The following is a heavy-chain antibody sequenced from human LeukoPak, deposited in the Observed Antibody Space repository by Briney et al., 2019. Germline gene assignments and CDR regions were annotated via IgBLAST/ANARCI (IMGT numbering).Heavy chain of an antibody. D-gene: IGHD1-26*01. CDR1: GYTFTGYY. CDR2: INPNSGGT. J-gene: IGHJ6*03. Sequence: GASVKVSCKASGYTFTGYYMHWVRQAPGQGLEWMGWINPNSGGTNYAQKFQGRVTMTRDTSISTAYMELSRLRSDDTAVYYCARDGELDPDYYYYMDVWGQGTTVTVSS. CDR3: ARDGELDPDYYYYMDV. V-gene: IGHV1-2*02.